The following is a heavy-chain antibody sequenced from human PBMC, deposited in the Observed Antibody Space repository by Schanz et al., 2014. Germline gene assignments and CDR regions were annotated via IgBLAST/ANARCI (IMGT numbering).Heavy chain of an antibody. CDR1: EFTFSTDA. V-gene: IGHV3-23*01. J-gene: IGHJ4*02. CDR2: IGVDGTTT. D-gene: IGHD3-10*01. CDR3: AKYRGYYRVSGSYRELEY. Sequence: EAHLLESGGGLVQPGGSLRLSCAASEFTFSTDAMSWVRQAPGKGLEWVSVIGVDGTTTYYADSVKGRFTISRDNSKNTLYLQMNSLRPEDTAVYYCAKYRGYYRVSGSYRELEYWGQGTLVTVSS.